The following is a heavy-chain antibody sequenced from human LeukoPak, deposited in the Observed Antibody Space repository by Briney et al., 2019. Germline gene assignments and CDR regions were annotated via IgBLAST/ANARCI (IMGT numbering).Heavy chain of an antibody. Sequence: GGSLRLSCAASGFTFSTYSMNWVRQAPGKGLEYVSGISTNGGSTYYADSVKGRFTISRDNSKITLYLHMSSLRAEDTAVYSCVKDRGYCTSTSCYWEGMDVWGQGTTVTVSS. CDR3: VKDRGYCTSTSCYWEGMDV. CDR1: GFTFSTYS. CDR2: ISTNGGST. D-gene: IGHD2-2*01. J-gene: IGHJ6*02. V-gene: IGHV3-64D*09.